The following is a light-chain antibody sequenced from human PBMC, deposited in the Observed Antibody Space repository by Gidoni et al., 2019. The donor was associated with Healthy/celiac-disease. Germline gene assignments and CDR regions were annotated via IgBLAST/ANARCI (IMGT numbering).Light chain of an antibody. CDR1: QSVSSY. Sequence: DIVLTPSPATLSLSPGERATLSCRANQSVSSYLAWYQQKPGQAPRLLIYDASNRATGIPARFSGSGSGTDCTLTISSLEPEDFAVYYCQQRSNWPLTFGPGTKVEIK. J-gene: IGKJ3*01. V-gene: IGKV3-11*01. CDR3: QQRSNWPLT. CDR2: DAS.